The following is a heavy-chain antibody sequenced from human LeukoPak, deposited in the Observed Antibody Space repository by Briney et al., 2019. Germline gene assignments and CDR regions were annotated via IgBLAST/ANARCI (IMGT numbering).Heavy chain of an antibody. Sequence: PGRSLRLYCAASGFTFNSFGMHWVRQAPGKGLEWVAVISYDGSNKYFADSVKGRFTISRDNSKNTLYLQMNSLRAEDTAVYYCAKDYDSSGWAAFDIWGQGTMVTVSS. D-gene: IGHD3-22*01. CDR1: GFTFNSFG. CDR2: ISYDGSNK. V-gene: IGHV3-30*18. CDR3: AKDYDSSGWAAFDI. J-gene: IGHJ3*02.